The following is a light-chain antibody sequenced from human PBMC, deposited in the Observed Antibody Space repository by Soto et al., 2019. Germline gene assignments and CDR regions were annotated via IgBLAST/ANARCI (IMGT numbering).Light chain of an antibody. J-gene: IGKJ1*01. V-gene: IGKV3-15*01. CDR1: QHVNSN. CDR2: GAS. CDR3: QQYNNWPPWT. Sequence: EIVMTQSPVTLSVSPGERATLSCRASQHVNSNLAWYQQKPGQAPRLLIYGASTRATSIPARFSGSGSGTEFTLTISSLQSEDFSVYYCQQYNNWPPWTFGQGTKVEIK.